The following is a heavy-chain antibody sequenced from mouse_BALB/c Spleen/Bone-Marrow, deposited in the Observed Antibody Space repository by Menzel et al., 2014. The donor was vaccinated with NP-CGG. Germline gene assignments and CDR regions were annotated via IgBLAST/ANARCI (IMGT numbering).Heavy chain of an antibody. CDR3: ARVYGWYFDV. V-gene: IGHV5-6-3*01. CDR2: INNNGGST. D-gene: IGHD1-1*01. CDR1: GFTFSSYG. J-gene: IGHJ1*01. Sequence: EVMLVESGGGLVQPGGSLKLSCVASGFTFSSYGMSWVRRTPDKRLELVATINNNGGSTYYPDSVKGQFTISRDNAKNTLYLQMSSLKSEDTATYYCARVYGWYFDVWGAGTTVTVSS.